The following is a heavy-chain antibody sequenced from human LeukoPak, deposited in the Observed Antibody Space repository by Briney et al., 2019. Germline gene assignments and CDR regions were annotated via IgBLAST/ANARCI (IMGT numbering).Heavy chain of an antibody. D-gene: IGHD5-12*01. V-gene: IGHV3-23*01. CDR3: ASTGLEARYSYFDN. J-gene: IGHJ4*02. CDR2: ISASGGST. Sequence: GGSLRLSCAASGFTFSFAAMTWVRQGPGKGLEWVSLISASGGSTYYADSVKGRFTISRDNSKNTVYLQMNSLRAEDTAVYYCASTGLEARYSYFDNWGQGTLATVSS. CDR1: GFTFSFAA.